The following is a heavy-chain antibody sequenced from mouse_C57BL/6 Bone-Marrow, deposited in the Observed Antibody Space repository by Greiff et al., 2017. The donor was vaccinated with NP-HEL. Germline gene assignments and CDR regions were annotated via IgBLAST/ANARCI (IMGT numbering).Heavy chain of an antibody. Sequence: QVQLQQPGAELVRPGTSVKLSCKASGYTFTSYWMHWVKQRPGQGLEWIGVIDPSDSYTNYNQKFKGKATLTVDTSASTAYMQLSSLTSEDSAVYYCAYYSNYDYFDDWGKGTTLTVSS. CDR2: IDPSDSYT. J-gene: IGHJ2*01. CDR3: AYYSNYDYFDD. CDR1: GYTFTSYW. V-gene: IGHV1-59*01. D-gene: IGHD2-5*01.